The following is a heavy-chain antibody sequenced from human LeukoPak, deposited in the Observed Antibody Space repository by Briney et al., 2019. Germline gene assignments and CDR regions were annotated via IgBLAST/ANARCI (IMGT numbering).Heavy chain of an antibody. J-gene: IGHJ4*02. D-gene: IGHD3-22*01. CDR3: ARDPPYYYDSSGGD. Sequence: GGSLRLSCAASGFTVSSNYMSWVRQAPGKGLEWVSVIYSGGSTYYADSVKGRFTISRDNSKNTLYLQMNSLRAEGTAVYYCARDPPYYYDSSGGDWGQGTLVTVSS. V-gene: IGHV3-53*01. CDR2: IYSGGST. CDR1: GFTVSSNY.